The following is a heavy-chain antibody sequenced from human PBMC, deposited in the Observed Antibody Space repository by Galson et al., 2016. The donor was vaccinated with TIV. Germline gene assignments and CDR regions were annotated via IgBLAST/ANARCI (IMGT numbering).Heavy chain of an antibody. J-gene: IGHJ4*02. CDR1: GFTFSSYD. CDR2: ISYDRSDK. Sequence: SLRLSCAASGFTFSSYDMHWVRQAPGKGLEWVAIISYDRSDKYYADSVKGRFTISRDNSKNTLYLQMNSLRVEDTAVYYCARQWQSYSFDYWGQGTLFTVSS. D-gene: IGHD6-19*01. V-gene: IGHV3-33*01. CDR3: ARQWQSYSFDY.